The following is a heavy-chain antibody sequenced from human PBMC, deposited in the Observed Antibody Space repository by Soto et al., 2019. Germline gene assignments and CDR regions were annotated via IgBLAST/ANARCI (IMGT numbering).Heavy chain of an antibody. J-gene: IGHJ6*03. CDR2: MNPNSADT. CDR3: ARGGFLDPHMDA. V-gene: IGHV1-8*01. Sequence: QVQLVQSGAEVKKPGASVKVSCKASGYSFTSYDMNWVRQVPGQGPEWMGWMNPNSADTGYAQKFQGRVTMSRDMSTRTMYMELSGLTSEDTAVYYWARGGFLDPHMDAWGRGTTVTVSS. CDR1: GYSFTSYD.